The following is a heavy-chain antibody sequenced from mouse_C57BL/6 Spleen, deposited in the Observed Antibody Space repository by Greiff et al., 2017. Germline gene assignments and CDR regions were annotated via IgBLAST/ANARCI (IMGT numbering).Heavy chain of an antibody. V-gene: IGHV14-2*01. D-gene: IGHD4-1*01. CDR1: GFNIKDYY. J-gene: IGHJ2*01. CDR2: IDPEDGET. Sequence: EVKLQESGAELVKPGASVKLSCTASGFNIKDYYMHWVKQRTEQGLEWIGRIDPEDGETKYASKFQGKATITADTSSNTAYLQLSSLTSEDTAVYYCARFGRGFDYWGQGTTLTVSS. CDR3: ARFGRGFDY.